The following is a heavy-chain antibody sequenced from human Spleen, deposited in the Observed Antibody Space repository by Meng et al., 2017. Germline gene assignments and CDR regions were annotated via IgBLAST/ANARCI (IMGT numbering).Heavy chain of an antibody. V-gene: IGHV4-34*01. CDR1: GGSFSGYY. CDR3: AGGEANGDGFDY. D-gene: IGHD4-17*01. CDR2: INHSGST. J-gene: IGHJ4*02. Sequence: ESLKISCAVYGGSFSGYYWSWIRQPPGKGLEWIGEINHSGSTNYNPSLKSRVTISVDTSKNQFSLKLSSVTAADTAVYYCAGGEANGDGFDYWGQGTLVTVSS.